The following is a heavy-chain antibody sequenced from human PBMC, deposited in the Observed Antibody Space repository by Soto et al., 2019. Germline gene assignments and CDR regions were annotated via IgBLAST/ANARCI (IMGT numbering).Heavy chain of an antibody. CDR1: GYTFTSYG. J-gene: IGHJ4*02. CDR3: ARDIVVVPAAPPGY. CDR2: ISAYNGNT. Sequence: GASVKVSCKASGYTFTSYGISWVRQAPGQGLEWMGWISAYNGNTNYAQKLQGRVTMTTDTSTSTAYMELRSLRSDDTAVYYCARDIVVVPAAPPGYWGQGTLVTVSS. V-gene: IGHV1-18*01. D-gene: IGHD2-2*01.